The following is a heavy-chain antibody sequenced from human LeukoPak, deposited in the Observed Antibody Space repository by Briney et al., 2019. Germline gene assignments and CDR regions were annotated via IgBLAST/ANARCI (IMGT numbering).Heavy chain of an antibody. Sequence: GGSLRLSCVASGFTFTSHAMTWVRQAPGKGLEWVSAISGGGDYIYYGDSVKGRFTSSRDNSKSTLYLQMRNLRAEDTAVYYCAKNWGPGMAFYECWGQGTQVTVSS. J-gene: IGHJ4*02. CDR2: ISGGGDYI. D-gene: IGHD5-18*01. V-gene: IGHV3-23*01. CDR3: AKNWGPGMAFYEC. CDR1: GFTFTSHA.